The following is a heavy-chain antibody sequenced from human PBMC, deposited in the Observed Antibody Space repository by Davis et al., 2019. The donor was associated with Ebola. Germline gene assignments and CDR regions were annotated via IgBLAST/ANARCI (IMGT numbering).Heavy chain of an antibody. CDR3: ARMFGRIQLWLRYYYYGMDV. CDR2: IDSSSTTM. D-gene: IGHD5-18*01. CDR1: GFTFTSYW. Sequence: GESLKISCAASGFTFTSYWMAWVRLTPGKGLEWVSYIDSSSTTMYYADSVKGRFTISRDNAKNSLYLHMNSLRAEDTAVYYCARMFGRIQLWLRYYYYGMDVWGQGTTVTVSS. V-gene: IGHV3-48*01. J-gene: IGHJ6*02.